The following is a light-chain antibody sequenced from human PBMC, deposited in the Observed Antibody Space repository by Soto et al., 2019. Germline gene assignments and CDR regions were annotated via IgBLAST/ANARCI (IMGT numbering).Light chain of an antibody. Sequence: QSVLTQPPSVSGAPGQRVTISCTGSTSNIGAGFPVHWYQQLPGTAPKLMIYDVSKRPSGVTDRFSGSKSGNAASLTISGLQTEDEADYYCCSYAGTYTVYVFGTGTKVTVL. CDR1: TSNIGAGFP. CDR2: DVS. V-gene: IGLV1-40*01. J-gene: IGLJ1*01. CDR3: CSYAGTYTVYV.